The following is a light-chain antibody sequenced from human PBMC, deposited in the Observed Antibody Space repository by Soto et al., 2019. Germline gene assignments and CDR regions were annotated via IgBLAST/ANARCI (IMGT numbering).Light chain of an antibody. V-gene: IGLV2-14*03. CDR1: SSDVGGYDS. J-gene: IGLJ2*01. CDR3: SSYTSSSTLV. CDR2: DVN. Sequence: QSALTQPASVSGSPGQSITISCTGTSSDVGGYDSVSWYQQHPGKAPKLMIYDVNNRPSGVSTRFSGSKSGNTASLTISGLQTEDDADYYCSSYTSSSTLVFGGGTKLTVL.